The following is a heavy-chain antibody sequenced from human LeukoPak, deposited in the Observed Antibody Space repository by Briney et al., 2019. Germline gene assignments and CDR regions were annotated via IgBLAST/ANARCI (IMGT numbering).Heavy chain of an antibody. CDR1: GGTFSSYA. J-gene: IGHJ5*02. D-gene: IGHD1-1*01. CDR3: ARDLYWNLQVRGWFDP. V-gene: IGHV1-69*01. Sequence: SVKVSCKASGGTFSSYAISWVRQAPGQGLEWMGGIIPIFGTANYAQKFQGRVTITADESTSTAYMELSSLRSEDTAVYYCARDLYWNLQVRGWFDPWGQGTLVTVSS. CDR2: IIPIFGTA.